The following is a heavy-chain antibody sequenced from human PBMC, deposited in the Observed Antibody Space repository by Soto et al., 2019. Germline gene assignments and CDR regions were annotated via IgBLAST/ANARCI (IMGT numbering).Heavy chain of an antibody. CDR2: IIPFFGTT. Sequence: GGSVKVSCKTSGGTFSNYSITWVREAPGQGLEWMGGIIPFFGTTNYAQKFQGRVTITADESTGTAYMELNSLRSDDTAVYYCARSMTAAGHNWFDPWGQGTLVTVSS. J-gene: IGHJ5*02. CDR1: GGTFSNYS. D-gene: IGHD6-13*01. V-gene: IGHV1-69*13. CDR3: ARSMTAAGHNWFDP.